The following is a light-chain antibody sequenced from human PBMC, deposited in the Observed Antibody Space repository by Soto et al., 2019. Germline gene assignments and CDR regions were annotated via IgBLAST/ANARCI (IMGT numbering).Light chain of an antibody. J-gene: IGKJ5*01. Sequence: DIQMTQSPSSLSASVEDRVIITCRASQSISNHLNWYQQKPGKAPKLLIFAASSLQSGVPSRFSGSGSGTDFTLTISSLQPEDFATYYCQQNYNTPITFGQGTRLEI. V-gene: IGKV1-39*01. CDR1: QSISNH. CDR2: AAS. CDR3: QQNYNTPIT.